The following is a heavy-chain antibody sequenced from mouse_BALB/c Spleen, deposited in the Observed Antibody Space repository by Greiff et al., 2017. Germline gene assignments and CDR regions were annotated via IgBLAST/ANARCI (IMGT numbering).Heavy chain of an antibody. CDR2: ISDGGSYT. D-gene: IGHD1-1*01. Sequence: DVMLVESGGGLVKPGGSLKLSCAASGFTFSDYYMYWVRQTPEKRLEWVATISDGGSYTYYPDSVKGRFTISRDNAKNNLYLQMSSLKSEDTAMYYCARDITKVGYFDVWGAGTTVTVSS. J-gene: IGHJ1*01. V-gene: IGHV5-4*02. CDR3: ARDITKVGYFDV. CDR1: GFTFSDYY.